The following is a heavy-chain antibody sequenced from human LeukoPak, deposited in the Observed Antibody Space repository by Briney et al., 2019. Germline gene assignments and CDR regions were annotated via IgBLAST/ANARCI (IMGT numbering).Heavy chain of an antibody. CDR2: IYYSGST. CDR3: ARNGHFITMIPDI. Sequence: SETLSLTCTVSGGSISSYYWSWTRQPPGKGLERIGYIYYSGSTNYNPSLKSRVTISVDTSKNQFSLKLSSVTAADTAVYYCARNGHFITMIPDIGGQGTMVTVSS. CDR1: GGSISSYY. D-gene: IGHD3-22*01. J-gene: IGHJ3*02. V-gene: IGHV4-59*08.